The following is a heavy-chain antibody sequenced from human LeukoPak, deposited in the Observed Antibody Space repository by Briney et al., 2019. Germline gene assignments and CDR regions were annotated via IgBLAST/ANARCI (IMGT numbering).Heavy chain of an antibody. D-gene: IGHD3-22*01. CDR1: GGSISSSNW. J-gene: IGHJ4*02. Sequence: SGTLSLTCAVSGGSISSSNWWSWVRQPPGKGLEWIGEIYHSGSTNYNPSLKSRVTISVDKSKNQFSLKLSSVTAADTAVYYCARDRVGYYDSSGYYDWGQGTLVTVSS. V-gene: IGHV4-4*02. CDR3: ARDRVGYYDSSGYYD. CDR2: IYHSGST.